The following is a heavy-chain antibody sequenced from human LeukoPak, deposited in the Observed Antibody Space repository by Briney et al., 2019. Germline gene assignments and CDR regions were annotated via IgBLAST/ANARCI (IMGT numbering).Heavy chain of an antibody. CDR2: ISDDGRNK. Sequence: GGSLRLSCAASGFTFSSYAMHWVRQAPGKGLEWVAVISDDGRNKYYADSVKGRFTISRDNAKNTLYLQMNSLRAEDTAVYYCAKTIAAAGTCWGQGTLVTVSS. J-gene: IGHJ4*02. CDR1: GFTFSSYA. V-gene: IGHV3-30*04. CDR3: AKTIAAAGTC. D-gene: IGHD6-13*01.